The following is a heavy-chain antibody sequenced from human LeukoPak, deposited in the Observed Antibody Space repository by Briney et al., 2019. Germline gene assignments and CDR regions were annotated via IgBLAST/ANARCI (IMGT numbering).Heavy chain of an antibody. CDR1: GGSISSYY. J-gene: IGHJ4*02. CDR3: ARVQIYYGSGSYFDY. CDR2: IYTSGST. V-gene: IGHV4-4*07. Sequence: NSSETLSLTCTVSGGSISSYYWSWIRQPAGKGLEWIGRIYTSGSTNYNPSLKSRVTMSVDTSKNQFSLKLSSVTAADTAVYYCARVQIYYGSGSYFDYWGQGTLVTVSS. D-gene: IGHD3-10*01.